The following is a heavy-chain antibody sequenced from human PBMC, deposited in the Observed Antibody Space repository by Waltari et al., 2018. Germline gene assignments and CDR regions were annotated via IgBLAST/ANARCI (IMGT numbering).Heavy chain of an antibody. V-gene: IGHV3-7*01. J-gene: IGHJ4*02. CDR2: IWPDGSDR. CDR3: ARQDISVRSCPDY. Sequence: EVQLVESGGGLVQPGGSLRLACVASGFRFGSHYMNGLRQAPGKGVEWVANIWPDGSDRNHVDSVKGRFTISRDNAQNTLYLQMNSLRAEDTAVYYCARQDISVRSCPDYWGQGTLVTVSS. D-gene: IGHD6-19*01. CDR1: GFRFGSHY.